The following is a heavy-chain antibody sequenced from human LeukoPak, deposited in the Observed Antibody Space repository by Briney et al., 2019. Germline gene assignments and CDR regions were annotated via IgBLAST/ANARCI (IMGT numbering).Heavy chain of an antibody. J-gene: IGHJ4*02. CDR3: ARVWDPYDSSGYPDY. CDR1: GFTFTSSA. Sequence: GASVKVSCKASGFTFTSSAIQWVRQAPGQGLEWMGSINPNSGGTNYAQKFQGRVTMTRDTSISTAYMELSRLRSDDTAVYYCARVWDPYDSSGYPDYWGQGTLVTVSS. CDR2: INPNSGGT. D-gene: IGHD3-22*01. V-gene: IGHV1-2*02.